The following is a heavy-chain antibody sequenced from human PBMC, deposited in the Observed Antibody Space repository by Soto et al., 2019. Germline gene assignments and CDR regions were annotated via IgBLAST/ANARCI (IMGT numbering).Heavy chain of an antibody. V-gene: IGHV3-33*01. D-gene: IGHD2-8*01. CDR1: GFTFSSYG. CDR3: ARNGLHYYYYYMDV. CDR2: IWYDGSNK. J-gene: IGHJ6*03. Sequence: PGGSLRLSCAASGFTFSSYGMHWVRQAPGKGLEWVAVIWYDGSNKYYADSVKGRFTISRDNSKNTLYLQMNSLRAEDTAVYYCARNGLHYYYYYMDVWGKGTTVTVSS.